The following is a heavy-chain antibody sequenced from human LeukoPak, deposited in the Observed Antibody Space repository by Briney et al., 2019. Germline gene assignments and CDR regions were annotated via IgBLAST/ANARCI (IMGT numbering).Heavy chain of an antibody. CDR1: GGSISSSSYY. J-gene: IGHJ4*02. V-gene: IGHV4-39*07. CDR3: ARVIHGDTFDY. CDR2: IYYSGST. Sequence: ASETLSLTCTVSGGSISSSSYYWGWIRQPPGKGLEWIGSIYYSGSTYYNPSLKSRVTISVDTSKNQFSLKLSSVTAADTAVYYCARVIHGDTFDYWGQGNLVTVSS. D-gene: IGHD4-17*01.